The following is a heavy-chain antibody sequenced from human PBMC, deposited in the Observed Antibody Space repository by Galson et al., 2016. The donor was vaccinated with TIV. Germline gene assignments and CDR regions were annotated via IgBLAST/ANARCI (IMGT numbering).Heavy chain of an antibody. CDR1: GFTFSTYW. V-gene: IGHV3-74*01. Sequence: SLRLSCAASGFTFSTYWMHWVRQAPGKGLVWVSRIDSEGDNTRYADSVTGRFTISRDNAKNTLYLQMSSLGADDTAVYYCARGALDTDRHYYYYYGLDVWGQGTAVTVSS. J-gene: IGHJ6*02. CDR3: ARGALDTDRHYYYYYGLDV. D-gene: IGHD1-1*01. CDR2: IDSEGDNT.